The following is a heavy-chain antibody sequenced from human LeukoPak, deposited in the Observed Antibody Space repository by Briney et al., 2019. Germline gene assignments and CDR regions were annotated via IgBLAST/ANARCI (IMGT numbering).Heavy chain of an antibody. V-gene: IGHV4-59*01. CDR3: VRGDCSGGSGYEGRYYFDY. CDR2: VYYTGST. D-gene: IGHD2-15*01. CDR1: GGSMSTYY. J-gene: IGHJ4*02. Sequence: SETLSLTCTVSGGSMSTYYGIWIRQPPGKGLEWIGYVYYTGSTEYNSSLKSRVAISVDTSKNQFSLKLNSVTAADTAMYYCVRGDCSGGSGYEGRYYFDYWGQGTLVTVSS.